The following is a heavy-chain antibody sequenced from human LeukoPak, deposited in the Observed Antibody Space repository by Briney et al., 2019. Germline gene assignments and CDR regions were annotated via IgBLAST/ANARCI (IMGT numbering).Heavy chain of an antibody. CDR2: IIPIFGTA. V-gene: IGHV1-69*13. CDR3: ATDGSNENWFDP. Sequence: SVKVSCKASGGTFSSYAISWVRQAPGQGLEWMGGIIPIFGTANYAQKFQGRVTITADESTSTAYMELSSLRSEDTAVYYCATDGSNENWFDPWGQGTLVTVSS. D-gene: IGHD6-13*01. J-gene: IGHJ5*02. CDR1: GGTFSSYA.